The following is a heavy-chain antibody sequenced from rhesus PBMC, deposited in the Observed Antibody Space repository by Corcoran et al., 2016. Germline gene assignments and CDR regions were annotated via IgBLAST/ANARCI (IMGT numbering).Heavy chain of an antibody. CDR3: ARQYCSSTYCSSTFDY. Sequence: QVQLQESGPGLVKPSETLSLTCAVPGGSSRSSNWWCWIRQPPGKGLERIGYIRGSSDITYYNPSLKSRVTISTDTSKNQFSLKLSSVTAADTAVYYCARQYCSSTYCSSTFDYWGQGVLVTVSS. D-gene: IGHD2-15*01. J-gene: IGHJ4*01. V-gene: IGHV4-65*01. CDR2: IRGSSDIT. CDR1: GGSSRSSNW.